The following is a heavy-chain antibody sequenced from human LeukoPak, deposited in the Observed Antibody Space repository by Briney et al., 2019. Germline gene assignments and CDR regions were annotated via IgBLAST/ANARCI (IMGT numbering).Heavy chain of an antibody. CDR1: GYTFTSYG. Sequence: ASVKVSCKASGYTFTSYGISWVRQAPGQGLEWMGWISAYNGNTNYAQKFQGRVTITADESTSTAYMELSSLRSEDTAVYYCARKSYYDSSGYYSGWFDPWGQGTLVTVSS. CDR2: ISAYNGNT. J-gene: IGHJ5*02. D-gene: IGHD3-22*01. V-gene: IGHV1-18*01. CDR3: ARKSYYDSSGYYSGWFDP.